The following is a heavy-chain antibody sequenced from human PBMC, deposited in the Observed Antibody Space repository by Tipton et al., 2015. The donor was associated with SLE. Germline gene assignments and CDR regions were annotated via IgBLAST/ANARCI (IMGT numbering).Heavy chain of an antibody. D-gene: IGHD1-26*01. V-gene: IGHV4-4*07. CDR3: ARGFGSYVAFHI. CDR2: IYHTGST. Sequence: TLSLTCTVSGDSISTYYWSWIRQPAGKGLEWIGRIYHTGSTKYNPSLESRVTMSVDTSKNQFSLTLTSVTAADTAVYFRARGFGSYVAFHIWGPGAMVTVSS. CDR1: GDSISTYY. J-gene: IGHJ3*02.